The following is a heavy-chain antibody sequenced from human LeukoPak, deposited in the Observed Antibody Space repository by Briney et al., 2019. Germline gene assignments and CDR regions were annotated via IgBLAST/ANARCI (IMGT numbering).Heavy chain of an antibody. CDR1: GFTVRSNY. CDR2: TYSGGST. J-gene: IGHJ3*02. Sequence: PGGSLRLSCAASGFTVRSNYMSWVRQAPGKGLEWVSVTYSGGSTYYADSVKGRFTISRDNAKNSLYLQMNSLRAEDTAVYYCARDGVVVVTGYDAFDIWGQGTMVTVSS. CDR3: ARDGVVVVTGYDAFDI. V-gene: IGHV3-53*01. D-gene: IGHD2-21*02.